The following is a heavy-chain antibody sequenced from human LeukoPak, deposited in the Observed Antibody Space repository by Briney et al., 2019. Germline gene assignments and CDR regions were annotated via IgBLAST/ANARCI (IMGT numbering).Heavy chain of an antibody. D-gene: IGHD2-15*01. CDR1: GYTFTSYD. V-gene: IGHV1-8*01. Sequence: ASVKVSCKASGYTFTSYDINWVRQATGQGLEWMGWVNPNSGNTGYAQKFQDRVTMTRNSSITTAYMELSSLRSEDTAVYYCARRHGRCSDGSCYYPDYWGQGTLVTVSS. J-gene: IGHJ4*02. CDR2: VNPNSGNT. CDR3: ARRHGRCSDGSCYYPDY.